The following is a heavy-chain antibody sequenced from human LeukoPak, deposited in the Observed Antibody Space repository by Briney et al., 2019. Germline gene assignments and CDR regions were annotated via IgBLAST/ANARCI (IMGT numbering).Heavy chain of an antibody. CDR2: INHSGST. J-gene: IGHJ3*02. V-gene: IGHV4-34*01. CDR1: GGSFSGYY. CDR3: ARIAARRRDAFDI. Sequence: SETLSLTCVVYGGSFSGYYWSWIRQPPGKGLEWIGEINHSGSTNYNPSLKSRVTISVDTSKNQFSLKLSSVTAADTAVYYCARIAARRRDAFDIWGQGTMVTVSS. D-gene: IGHD6-6*01.